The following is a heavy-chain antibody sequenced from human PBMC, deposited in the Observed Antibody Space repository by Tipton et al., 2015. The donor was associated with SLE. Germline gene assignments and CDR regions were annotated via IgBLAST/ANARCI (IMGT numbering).Heavy chain of an antibody. CDR3: IPRGYSGY. V-gene: IGHV3-NL1*01. CDR2: IYVPGDT. Sequence: SLRLSCAASGFTYSGYAMHWVRQAPGKGLEWVSVIYVPGDTYYADSVKGRFTISRDNSKNTVYLDMLSLRADDTAMYYCIPRGYSGYWGQGILVTVSS. J-gene: IGHJ4*02. CDR1: GFTYSGYA. D-gene: IGHD5-12*01.